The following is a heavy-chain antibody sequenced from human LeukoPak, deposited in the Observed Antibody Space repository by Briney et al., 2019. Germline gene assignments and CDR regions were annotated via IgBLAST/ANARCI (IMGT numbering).Heavy chain of an antibody. V-gene: IGHV4-59*01. CDR1: GGSISSYY. J-gene: IGHJ4*02. CDR3: AREGYSYGLDY. CDR2: ICYSGST. Sequence: SEPLSLTCTVSGGSISSYYWSWIRQPPGKGLEWIGYICYSGSTNYNPSLKSRVTISVDTSKNQFSLKLSSVTAADTAVYYCAREGYSYGLDYWGQGTLVTFSS. D-gene: IGHD5-18*01.